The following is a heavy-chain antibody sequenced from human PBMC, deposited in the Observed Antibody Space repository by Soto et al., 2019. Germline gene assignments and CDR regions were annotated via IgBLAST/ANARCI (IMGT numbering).Heavy chain of an antibody. CDR3: VKERFGQLWLEDYGMDV. CDR2: ISYDASDK. D-gene: IGHD5-18*01. CDR1: AFTFSRYR. V-gene: IGHV3-30*18. Sequence: QVQLVESGGGVVQPGRSLRLSCAASAFTFSRYRIHWVRQAPGKGLDWVAVISYDASDKYYADSVKGRFTISRDNSKXXXXXQMNSLRAEDTAVYYCVKERFGQLWLEDYGMDVWGQGTTVTVSS. J-gene: IGHJ6*02.